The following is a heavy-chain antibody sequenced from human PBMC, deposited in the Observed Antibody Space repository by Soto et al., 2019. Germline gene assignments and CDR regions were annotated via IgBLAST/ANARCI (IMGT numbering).Heavy chain of an antibody. Sequence: ASVKVSCKASGYTFTSYAMHWVRQAPGQRLEWMGWINAGNGDTKYSQKFQGRVTMTEDTSTDTAYMELSSLRSEDTAVYYCATARVVVAATGFDYWGQGTLVTVSS. J-gene: IGHJ4*02. D-gene: IGHD2-15*01. CDR3: ATARVVVAATGFDY. V-gene: IGHV1-3*01. CDR1: GYTFTSYA. CDR2: INAGNGDT.